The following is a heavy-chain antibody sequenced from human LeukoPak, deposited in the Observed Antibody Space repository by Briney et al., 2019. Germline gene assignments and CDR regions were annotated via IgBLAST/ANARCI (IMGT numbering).Heavy chain of an antibody. CDR1: GFTFTGYW. CDR2: IRKDGTEK. D-gene: IGHD4-11*01. V-gene: IGHV3-7*01. Sequence: GGSLRLSCAASGFTFTGYWMSWVRQAPGKGLEWVANIRKDGTEKNYVDSVKGRFTISRDNAKNSLYLQMNSLRAEDTAVYYCATLDSLFDYWGQGILVTVAS. CDR3: ATLDSLFDY. J-gene: IGHJ4*02.